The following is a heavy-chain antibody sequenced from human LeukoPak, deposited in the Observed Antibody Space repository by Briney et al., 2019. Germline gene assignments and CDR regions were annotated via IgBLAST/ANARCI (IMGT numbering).Heavy chain of an antibody. V-gene: IGHV3-7*01. D-gene: IGHD1-26*01. CDR3: AREMRVYSGSYYMDV. J-gene: IGHJ6*03. CDR2: IKQDGSEK. CDR1: GFTFSSYA. Sequence: GGSLRLSCAASGFTFSSYAMSWVRQAPGKGLEWVANIKQDGSEKYYVDSVKGRFTISRDNAKNSLYLQMNSLRAEDTAVYYCAREMRVYSGSYYMDVWGKGTTVTVSS.